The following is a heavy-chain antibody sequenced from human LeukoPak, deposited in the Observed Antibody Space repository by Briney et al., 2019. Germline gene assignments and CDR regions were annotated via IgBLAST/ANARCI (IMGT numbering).Heavy chain of an antibody. CDR2: IWYDGSNK. CDR1: GFTFSSYG. D-gene: IGHD3-3*01. V-gene: IGHV3-33*01. J-gene: IGHJ3*02. Sequence: AGGSLRLSCAASGFTFSSYGMHWVRQAPGKGLEWVAVIWYDGSNKYYADSVKGRFTISRDNSKNTLYLQMNSLRAEDTAVYYCARVGLYDFWSGYPGHDAFDIWGQGTMVTVSS. CDR3: ARVGLYDFWSGYPGHDAFDI.